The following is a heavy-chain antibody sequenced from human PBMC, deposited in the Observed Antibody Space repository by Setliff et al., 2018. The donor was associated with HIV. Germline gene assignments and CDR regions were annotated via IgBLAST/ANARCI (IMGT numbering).Heavy chain of an antibody. D-gene: IGHD6-13*01. J-gene: IGHJ3*02. CDR1: GYSFTSNW. CDR3: ARHRHTAAGTLDAFDI. CDR2: IDPSDSYT. V-gene: IGHV5-10-1*01. Sequence: PGESLKISCKGSGYSFTSNWIGWVRQMPGKGLEWMGRIDPSDSYTNYSPSFQGHVTISADKSISTAYLQWSTLKASDTAIYYCARHRHTAAGTLDAFDIWGQGTVVTVSS.